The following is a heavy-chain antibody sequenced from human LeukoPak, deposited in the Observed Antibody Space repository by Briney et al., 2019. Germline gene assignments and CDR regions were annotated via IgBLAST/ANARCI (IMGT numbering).Heavy chain of an antibody. Sequence: GGSLRLSCAASGFTFSSSAMHWVRQAPGKGLEWVAVMSFDGSDKYYADSVKGRFTISRDNSKNTLYLQMNSLRAEDTAVYYCARDQGYDSSGYYYYYYYMDVWGKGTTVTVSS. D-gene: IGHD3-22*01. J-gene: IGHJ6*03. V-gene: IGHV3-30*04. CDR3: ARDQGYDSSGYYYYYYYMDV. CDR1: GFTFSSSA. CDR2: MSFDGSDK.